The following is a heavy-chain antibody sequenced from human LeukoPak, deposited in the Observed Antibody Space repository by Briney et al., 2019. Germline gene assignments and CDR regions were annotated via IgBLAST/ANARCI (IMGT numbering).Heavy chain of an antibody. Sequence: PGGSLRLSCGVSGFAFGSEAMNWVRQSPGKGLVWVSRINTDGSSTSYADSVKGRFTISRDNAKNTLYLQMNSLRAEDTAVYYCVREGQLVLDYWGQGALVTVSS. CDR1: GFAFGSEA. D-gene: IGHD6-6*01. CDR2: INTDGSST. J-gene: IGHJ4*02. V-gene: IGHV3-74*01. CDR3: VREGQLVLDY.